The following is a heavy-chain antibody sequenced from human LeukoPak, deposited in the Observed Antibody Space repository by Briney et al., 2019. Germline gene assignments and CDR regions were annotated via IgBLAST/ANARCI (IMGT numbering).Heavy chain of an antibody. D-gene: IGHD6-13*01. V-gene: IGHV4-34*01. CDR3: ASLYSSSWYWFDP. J-gene: IGHJ5*02. CDR2: INHSGST. Sequence: SETLSLTCAVYGGSFSGYYWSWIRQPPGKGLEWIGEINHSGSTNYNPSLKSRVTISVDTSKNQFSLKLSSVTAADTAVYYCASLYSSSWYWFDPWGQGTLVTVSS. CDR1: GGSFSGYY.